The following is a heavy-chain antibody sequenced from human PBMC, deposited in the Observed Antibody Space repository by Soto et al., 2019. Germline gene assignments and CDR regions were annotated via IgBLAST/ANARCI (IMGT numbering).Heavy chain of an antibody. D-gene: IGHD2-2*01. Sequence: PGGSLRLSCAASGFTFDEYAMHWVRQAPGKGLEWVSGISWNSGTIGYADSVKGRFTISRDNAKNSLYLQMNSLRTEDTALYYCARVVPAPQGFYYYIDVWGKGTTVTVSS. CDR2: ISWNSGTI. J-gene: IGHJ6*03. CDR1: GFTFDEYA. CDR3: ARVVPAPQGFYYYIDV. V-gene: IGHV3-9*01.